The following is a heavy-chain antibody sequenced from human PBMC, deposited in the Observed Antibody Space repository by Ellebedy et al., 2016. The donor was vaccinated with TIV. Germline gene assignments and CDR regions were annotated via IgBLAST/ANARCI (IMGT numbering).Heavy chain of an antibody. D-gene: IGHD4-17*01. V-gene: IGHV3-7*01. Sequence: GGSLRLSCGASGFSFSSYWMSWVRQAPGKGLEWVANIRQDGSEKYYVDFVKGRLTISRDNAKNSLYLRLTSLRAEDTAMYYCATDGSYGDYLSPTHAFVIWGQGTMVTVSS. CDR1: GFSFSSYW. CDR2: IRQDGSEK. CDR3: ATDGSYGDYLSPTHAFVI. J-gene: IGHJ3*02.